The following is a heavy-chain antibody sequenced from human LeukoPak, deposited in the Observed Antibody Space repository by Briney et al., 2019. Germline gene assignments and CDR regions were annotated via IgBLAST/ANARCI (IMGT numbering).Heavy chain of an antibody. CDR2: INPNSGGT. D-gene: IGHD2/OR15-2a*01. Sequence: ASVKVSCKASGYTFTSYGISWVRQAPGQGLEWMGWINPNSGGTNYAQKFQGRVTMTRDTSISTAYMELSRLRSDDTAVYYCARTLAPPYFDYWGQGTLVTVSS. CDR3: ARTLAPPYFDY. J-gene: IGHJ4*02. V-gene: IGHV1-2*02. CDR1: GYTFTSYG.